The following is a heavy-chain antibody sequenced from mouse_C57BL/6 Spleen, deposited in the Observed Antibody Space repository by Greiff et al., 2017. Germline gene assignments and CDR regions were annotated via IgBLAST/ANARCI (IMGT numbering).Heavy chain of an antibody. V-gene: IGHV3-6*01. Sequence: EVKLQESGPGLVKPSQSLSLTCSVTGYSITSGYYWNWIRQFPGNKLEWMGYISYDGSNNYNPSLKNRISITRDTSKNQFFLKLNSVTTEDTATYYCARDPHDYGYYAMDYWGQGTSVTVSS. D-gene: IGHD2-4*01. CDR3: ARDPHDYGYYAMDY. J-gene: IGHJ4*01. CDR1: GYSITSGYY. CDR2: ISYDGSN.